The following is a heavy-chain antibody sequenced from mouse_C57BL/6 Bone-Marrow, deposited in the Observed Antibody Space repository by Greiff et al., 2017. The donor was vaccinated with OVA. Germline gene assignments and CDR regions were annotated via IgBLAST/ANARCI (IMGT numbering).Heavy chain of an antibody. D-gene: IGHD4-1*01. J-gene: IGHJ2*01. V-gene: IGHV1-54*01. Sequence: QVQLQQSGAELVRPGTSVKVSCKASGYAFTNYLIEWVKQRPGQGLEWIGVINPGSGGTNYNEKFKGKATLTADKSSSTAYMQLSSLISEDSAVYFCAREVNWDVGHYFDYWGQGTTLTVSS. CDR2: INPGSGGT. CDR1: GYAFTNYL. CDR3: AREVNWDVGHYFDY.